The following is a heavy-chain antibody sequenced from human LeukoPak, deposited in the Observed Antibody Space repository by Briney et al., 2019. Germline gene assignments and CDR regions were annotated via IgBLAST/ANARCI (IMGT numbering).Heavy chain of an antibody. CDR1: GGSFSGYY. V-gene: IGHV4-59*10. D-gene: IGHD5-12*01. Sequence: SETLSLTCAVYGGSFSGYYWSWIRQPAGKGLEWIGRIYTSGSTNYNPSLKSRVTMSVDTSKNQFSLKLSSVTAADTAVYYCARVHGGYGSYYYYYYMDVWGKGTTVTVSS. CDR3: ARVHGGYGSYYYYYYMDV. J-gene: IGHJ6*03. CDR2: IYTSGST.